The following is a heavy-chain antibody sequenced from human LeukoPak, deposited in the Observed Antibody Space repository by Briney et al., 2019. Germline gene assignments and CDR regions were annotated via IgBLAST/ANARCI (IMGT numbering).Heavy chain of an antibody. D-gene: IGHD2-2*01. J-gene: IGHJ4*02. V-gene: IGHV3-30*04. Sequence: GGSLRLSCAASGFTFSSYAMHWVRQAPGKGLEWVAVISYDGSNKYYADSVKGRFTISRDNSKNTLYLQMNSLRAEDTAVYYCARGWSYLTRGYFDYWGQGTLVTVSS. CDR3: ARGWSYLTRGYFDY. CDR1: GFTFSSYA. CDR2: ISYDGSNK.